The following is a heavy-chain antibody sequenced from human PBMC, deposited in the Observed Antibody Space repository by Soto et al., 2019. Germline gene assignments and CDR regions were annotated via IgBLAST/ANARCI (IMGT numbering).Heavy chain of an antibody. Sequence: SETLSLTCTVSGGSISSHYWSWIRQPPGKGLEWIGYIYYSGSTNYNPSLKSRVTISVDTSKNQFSLKLSSVTAADTAVYYCVSGYDYGIHDYWGQGTLVTVSS. D-gene: IGHD5-12*01. V-gene: IGHV4-59*08. CDR1: GGSISSHY. J-gene: IGHJ4*02. CDR3: VSGYDYGIHDY. CDR2: IYYSGST.